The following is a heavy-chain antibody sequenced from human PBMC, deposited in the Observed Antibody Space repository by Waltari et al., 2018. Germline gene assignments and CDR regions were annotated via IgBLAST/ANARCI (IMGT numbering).Heavy chain of an antibody. CDR3: ARLAPRTYRSPVPGRHYYYGMDV. D-gene: IGHD3-10*01. Sequence: EEQLLESGGGLVQPGDSLRLSCAGSGFRFSTYWLNWVRQAPGKGLVCVALIGNDETSISYADSVKGRFTSSRDNAKNTVYLQMKRLRVEDTAVYYCARLAPRTYRSPVPGRHYYYGMDVWGQGTTVTVSS. J-gene: IGHJ6*02. CDR2: IGNDETSI. V-gene: IGHV3-74*01. CDR1: GFRFSTYW.